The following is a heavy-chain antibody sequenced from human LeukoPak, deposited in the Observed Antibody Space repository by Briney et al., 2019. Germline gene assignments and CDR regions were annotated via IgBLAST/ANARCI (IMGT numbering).Heavy chain of an antibody. CDR2: ISAYNGNT. Sequence: ASVKVSCKASGYTFTSYGISWVRQAPGQGLEWMGWISAYNGNTNYAQKLQGRVTMTTDTSTSKAYMELRSLRSDDTAVYYCARVWLRGSWFDPWGQGTLVTVSS. V-gene: IGHV1-18*01. CDR3: ARVWLRGSWFDP. CDR1: GYTFTSYG. D-gene: IGHD5-12*01. J-gene: IGHJ5*02.